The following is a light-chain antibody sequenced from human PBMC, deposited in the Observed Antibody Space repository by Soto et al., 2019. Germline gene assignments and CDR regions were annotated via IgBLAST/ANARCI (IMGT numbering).Light chain of an antibody. CDR3: QQYNSWPPIT. J-gene: IGKJ5*01. CDR1: ESVSRN. Sequence: TQSPATLSVSPGERATLSCRVSESVSRNLAWYQQKPGQAPRLLIYDASTRATGIPDRFSGGGSGTEFTLTISSLQSEDFVVYYCQQYNSWPPITFGQGTRLEIK. V-gene: IGKV3-15*01. CDR2: DAS.